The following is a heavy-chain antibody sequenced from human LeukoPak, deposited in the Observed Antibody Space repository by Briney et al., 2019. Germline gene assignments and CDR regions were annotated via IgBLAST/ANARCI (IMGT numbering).Heavy chain of an antibody. J-gene: IGHJ4*02. V-gene: IGHV3-23*01. CDR2: ISGSGGST. Sequence: GGSLRLSCAASGFTFSSYAMSWVRQAPGKGLEWVSAISGSGGSTYYADSVKGRFTISRDNSKNTLYLQMNSLRAEDTAVYYCARSRYSGSPLESDYWGQGTLVTVSS. CDR3: ARSRYSGSPLESDY. CDR1: GFTFSSYA. D-gene: IGHD1-26*01.